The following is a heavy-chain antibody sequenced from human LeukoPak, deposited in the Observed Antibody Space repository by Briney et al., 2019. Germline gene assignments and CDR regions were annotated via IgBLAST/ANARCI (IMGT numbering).Heavy chain of an antibody. CDR2: INPSSGST. CDR3: ARGLATYDSSGYTAFDI. CDR1: GYTFSSYY. J-gene: IGHJ3*02. D-gene: IGHD3-22*01. V-gene: IGHV1-46*01. Sequence: ASVKVSCKASGYTFSSYYMHWVRQAPGQGLEWMGIINPSSGSTTYAQSFQGRVTITRNTSISTAYMELSRLRSDDTAVYYCARGLATYDSSGYTAFDIWGQGTMVTVSS.